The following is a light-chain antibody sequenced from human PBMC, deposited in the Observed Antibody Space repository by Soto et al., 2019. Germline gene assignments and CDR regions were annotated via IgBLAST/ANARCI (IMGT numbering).Light chain of an antibody. CDR3: QQSYINPGT. CDR2: DAS. J-gene: IGKJ1*01. V-gene: IGKV3-11*01. Sequence: ENVLTQARATMSLSPGDRAPLSCRARQSVSSYLAWYQQKPGQAPRLLIYDASNRATGIPARFSGSGSGTDFTLTISSLQPEDFATYYCQQSYINPGTFGPGTKVAIK. CDR1: QSVSSY.